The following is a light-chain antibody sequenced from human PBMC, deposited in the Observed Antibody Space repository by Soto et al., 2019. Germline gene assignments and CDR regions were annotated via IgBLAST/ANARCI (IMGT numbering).Light chain of an antibody. CDR2: GAS. Sequence: EIVMTQSPATLSVSPGERATLSCRASQSVSSNLAWYQQKPGQAPRLLIYGASTRATGIPARFSGSGSGTEFTLTISRLEPEDFAVYYCQLYGRSPKYTFGQGTKLEIK. J-gene: IGKJ2*01. CDR3: QLYGRSPKYT. CDR1: QSVSSN. V-gene: IGKV3-15*01.